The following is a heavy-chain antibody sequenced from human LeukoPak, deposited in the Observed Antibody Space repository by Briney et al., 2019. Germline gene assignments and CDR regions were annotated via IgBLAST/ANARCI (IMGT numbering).Heavy chain of an antibody. CDR1: GFTFSSFV. J-gene: IGHJ4*02. Sequence: PGGSLRLSCAASGFTFSSFVMSWVRQTPGKGLEWVATLSGSDGTTHYADSVQGRFTISRDNSKNTLYLQMNSLRAEDTAVYYCAKARGATYGTYYFDYWGQGTLVTVSS. CDR3: AKARGATYGTYYFDY. V-gene: IGHV3-23*01. D-gene: IGHD4/OR15-4a*01. CDR2: LSGSDGTT.